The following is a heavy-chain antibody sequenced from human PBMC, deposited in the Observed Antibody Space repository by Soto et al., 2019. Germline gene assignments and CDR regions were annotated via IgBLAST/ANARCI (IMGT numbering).Heavy chain of an antibody. CDR1: GGTFSSYA. D-gene: IGHD1-7*01. V-gene: IGHV1-69*13. Sequence: SVKVSCKASGGTFSSYAISWVRQAPGQGLEWMGGIIPIFGTANYAQKFQGRVTITADESTSTAYMELSSLRSEDTAVYYCARDFSPAGTTGFYYYGMDVWGQGTTVTVSS. J-gene: IGHJ6*02. CDR2: IIPIFGTA. CDR3: ARDFSPAGTTGFYYYGMDV.